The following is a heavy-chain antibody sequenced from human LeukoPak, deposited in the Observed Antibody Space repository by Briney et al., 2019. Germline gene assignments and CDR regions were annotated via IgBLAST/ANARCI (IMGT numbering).Heavy chain of an antibody. D-gene: IGHD2-2*01. V-gene: IGHV4-61*01. CDR1: GGSVSSGSYY. Sequence: KPSETLSLTCTVSGGSVSSGSYYWSWIRQPPGKGLEWIGCIYYIGSTNYNSSLKSRVTISVDTSKNQFSLKLSSVTAADTAVYYCARDDLVVPAAMCYWGQGTLVTVSS. CDR3: ARDDLVVPAAMCY. J-gene: IGHJ4*02. CDR2: IYYIGST.